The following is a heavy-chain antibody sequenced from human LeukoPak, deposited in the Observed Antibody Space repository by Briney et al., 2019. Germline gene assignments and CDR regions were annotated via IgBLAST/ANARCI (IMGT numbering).Heavy chain of an antibody. CDR1: GFYFSSYG. CDR3: ARDDGPRYDSSGYSGY. Sequence: GKSLRLSCAASGFYFSSYGMHWVRQAPGKGLEWVSSISSSSSYIYYADSVKGRFTISRDNAKNSLYLQMNSLRAEDTAVYYCARDDGPRYDSSGYSGYWGQGTLVTVSS. CDR2: ISSSSSYI. J-gene: IGHJ4*02. D-gene: IGHD3-22*01. V-gene: IGHV3-21*01.